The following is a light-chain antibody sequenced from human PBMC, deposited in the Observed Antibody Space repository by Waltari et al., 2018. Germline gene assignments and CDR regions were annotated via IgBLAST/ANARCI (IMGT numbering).Light chain of an antibody. CDR1: QSVSNN. Sequence: EIVMIQSPATLSVSPGESATLSCRASQSVSNNVAWYQQTPGRAPRLLIYAAFSTSTKSPPRFAGSGSGTEFSLTIGSLQSEDFAVYYCQQYHEWPYTFGQGTTVEIK. CDR3: QQYHEWPYT. V-gene: IGKV3-15*01. J-gene: IGKJ2*01. CDR2: AAF.